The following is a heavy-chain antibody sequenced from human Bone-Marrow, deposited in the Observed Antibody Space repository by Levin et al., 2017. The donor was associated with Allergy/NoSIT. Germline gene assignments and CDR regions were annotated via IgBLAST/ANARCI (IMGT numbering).Heavy chain of an antibody. J-gene: IGHJ5*02. CDR3: ARHGGYTWNSFWFDP. D-gene: IGHD3-16*01. CDR1: DDSITTRDYY. CDR2: VHSTGST. V-gene: IGHV4-39*01. Sequence: PSQTLSLTCTVSDDSITTRDYYWGWLRQAPGKGLEWIGSVHSTGSTYYNPSLKSRVTISVDTSKRQMSLRLPSVTAADTAIYYCARHGGYTWNSFWFDPWGLGTLVTVS.